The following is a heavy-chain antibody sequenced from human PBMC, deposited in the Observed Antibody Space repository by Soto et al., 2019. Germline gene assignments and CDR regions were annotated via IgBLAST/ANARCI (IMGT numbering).Heavy chain of an antibody. V-gene: IGHV4-30-4*01. Sequence: SETLSLTCTVSGGSISSGDYYWSWIRQPPGKGLEWIGYIYYSGSTYYNPSLKSRVTISVDTSKNQFSLKLSSVTAADTAVYYCASSHAGAHITAAVHWGQGTLVTVS. CDR2: IYYSGST. J-gene: IGHJ4*02. CDR3: ASSHAGAHITAAVH. CDR1: GGSISSGDYY. D-gene: IGHD6-13*01.